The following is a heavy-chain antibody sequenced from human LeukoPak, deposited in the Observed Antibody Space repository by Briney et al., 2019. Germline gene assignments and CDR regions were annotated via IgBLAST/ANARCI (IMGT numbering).Heavy chain of an antibody. CDR1: GYTFTSYS. CDR3: ARDYGDYVYDY. CDR2: INPSGGST. J-gene: IGHJ4*02. V-gene: IGHV1-46*01. Sequence: GASVKVSCKASGYTFTSYSMYWVRQAPGQGLEWMGIINPSGGSTSYAQKFQGRVTMTRDTSTSTVYMELSSLRSEDTAVYYCARDYGDYVYDYWGQGTLVTVSS. D-gene: IGHD4-17*01.